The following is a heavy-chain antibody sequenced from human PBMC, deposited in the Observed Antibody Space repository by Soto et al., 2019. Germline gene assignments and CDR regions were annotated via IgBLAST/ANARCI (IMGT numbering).Heavy chain of an antibody. D-gene: IGHD2-15*01. CDR3: AAALVVVAATSLSDWFDP. Sequence: QVQLVQSGAEVKKPGASVKVSCKASGYTFTSYDINWVRQATGQGLEWMGWMNPNSGNTGYAQKFQGRVTMTRNTSISTAYMELSSLRSDDTAVYYCAAALVVVAATSLSDWFDPWGQGTLVTVSS. J-gene: IGHJ5*02. CDR1: GYTFTSYD. CDR2: MNPNSGNT. V-gene: IGHV1-8*01.